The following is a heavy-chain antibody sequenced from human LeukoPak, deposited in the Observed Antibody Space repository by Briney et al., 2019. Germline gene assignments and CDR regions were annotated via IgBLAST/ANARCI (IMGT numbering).Heavy chain of an antibody. CDR2: ISYDGSNK. CDR1: GFTFSSYA. V-gene: IGHV3-30-3*01. CDR3: ASAEYYDFWSGYYPID. J-gene: IGHJ4*02. D-gene: IGHD3-3*01. Sequence: GGSLRLSCAASGFTFSSYAMHWVRQAPGKGLEWVAVISYDGSNKYYADSVKGRFTISRDNSKNTLYLQMNSLRADDTAVYYCASAEYYDFWSGYYPIDWGQGTLVTVSS.